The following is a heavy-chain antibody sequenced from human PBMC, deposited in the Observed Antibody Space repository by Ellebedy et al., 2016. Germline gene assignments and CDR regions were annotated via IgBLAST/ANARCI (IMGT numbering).Heavy chain of an antibody. CDR1: GLIFSNVY. CDR2: IRGKGDSGTT. J-gene: IGHJ4*02. V-gene: IGHV3-15*07. D-gene: IGHD4-17*01. CDR3: SYGASFYFNY. Sequence: GESLKISXAASGLIFSNVYMNWVRQAPGKGLEWVGLIRGKGDSGTTDFAAPVKGRFSISRDESTNTLYLQMNSLKTEDTAVYYCSYGASFYFNYWGQGTLVTVSS.